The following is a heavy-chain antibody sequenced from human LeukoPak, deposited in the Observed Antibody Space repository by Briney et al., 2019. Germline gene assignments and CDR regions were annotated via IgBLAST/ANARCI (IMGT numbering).Heavy chain of an antibody. V-gene: IGHV3-30*04. J-gene: IGHJ4*02. CDR2: ISYDGSNK. CDR1: GFTFSSYA. Sequence: GRSLRLSCAASGFTFSSYAMHWVRQAPGKGLEWVAVISYDGSNKYYADSVKGRFTISRDNSKNTLYLQMNSLRAEDTAVYYCARDRAAYSSGCHDYWGQGALVTVSS. D-gene: IGHD6-19*01. CDR3: ARDRAAYSSGCHDY.